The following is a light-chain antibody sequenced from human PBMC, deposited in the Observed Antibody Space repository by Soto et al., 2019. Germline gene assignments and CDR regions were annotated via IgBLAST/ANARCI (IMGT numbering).Light chain of an antibody. V-gene: IGKV1-39*01. CDR3: QQYYSYPLT. J-gene: IGKJ4*01. CDR1: QSISSY. Sequence: DMHMTQAPSSLXAXXGXRXXXXLRASQSISSYLNWYQQKPGKAPKLLIYAASSLQSGVPSRFSGSGSGTDFTLSISSLQPDDFATYYCQQYYSYPLTFGGGTKVDIK. CDR2: AAS.